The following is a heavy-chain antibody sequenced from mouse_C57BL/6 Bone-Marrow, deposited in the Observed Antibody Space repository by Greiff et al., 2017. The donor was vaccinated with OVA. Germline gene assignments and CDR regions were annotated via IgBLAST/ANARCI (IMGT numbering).Heavy chain of an antibody. J-gene: IGHJ3*01. V-gene: IGHV5-17*01. CDR2: ISSGSSTI. D-gene: IGHD1-1*01. CDR3: ARQITTVAPWFAY. Sequence: EVQGVESGGGLVKPGGSLKLSCAASGFTFSDYGMHWVRQAPEKGLEWVAYISSGSSTIYYADTVKGRFTISRDNAKNTLFLQMTSLRSEDTAMYYCARQITTVAPWFAYWGQGTLVTVSA. CDR1: GFTFSDYG.